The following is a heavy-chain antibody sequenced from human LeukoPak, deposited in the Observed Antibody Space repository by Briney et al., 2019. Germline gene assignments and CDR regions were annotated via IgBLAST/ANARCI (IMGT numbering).Heavy chain of an antibody. D-gene: IGHD6-19*01. CDR1: GGTFGSYA. J-gene: IGHJ4*02. V-gene: IGHV1-69*04. Sequence: ASVKVSCKASGGTFGSYAISWVRQAPGQGLEWMGRIIPILGIANYAQKFQGRVTLTTDTPTSTVFMELRNLNTDDTAVYYCARDPSNTSGRNLFFDYWGQGTLVTVSS. CDR3: ARDPSNTSGRNLFFDY. CDR2: IIPILGIA.